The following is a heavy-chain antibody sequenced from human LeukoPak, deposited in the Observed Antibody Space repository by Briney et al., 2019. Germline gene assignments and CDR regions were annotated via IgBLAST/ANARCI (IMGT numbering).Heavy chain of an antibody. J-gene: IGHJ4*02. CDR1: GFTFSSYS. Sequence: PGGSLRLSCAASGFTFSSYSMNWVRQAPGEGLEWVSSISSGSSYIYYADSVKGRFTISRDNAKNSLYLQKNSLRAEDTAVYYCARSLVTAISIGYWGQGTLVTVSS. CDR2: ISSGSSYI. CDR3: ARSLVTAISIGY. V-gene: IGHV3-21*01. D-gene: IGHD2-21*02.